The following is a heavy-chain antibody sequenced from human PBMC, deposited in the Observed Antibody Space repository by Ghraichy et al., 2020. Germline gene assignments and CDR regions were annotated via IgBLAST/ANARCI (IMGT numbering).Heavy chain of an antibody. Sequence: GGSLRLSCAASGFTFSSYAMSWVRQAPGKGLEWVSAISGSGGSTYYADSVKGRFTISRDNSKNTLYLQMNSLRAEDTAVYYCAKVQYDILTGHNLMPFYAFDIWGQGTMVTVSS. V-gene: IGHV3-23*01. CDR1: GFTFSSYA. D-gene: IGHD3-9*01. CDR3: AKVQYDILTGHNLMPFYAFDI. CDR2: ISGSGGST. J-gene: IGHJ3*02.